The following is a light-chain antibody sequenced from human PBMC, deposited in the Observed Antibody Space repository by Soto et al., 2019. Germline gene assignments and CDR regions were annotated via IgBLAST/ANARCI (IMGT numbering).Light chain of an antibody. CDR2: GAS. CDR1: QSVSSN. CDR3: PQYNEWPT. Sequence: EIVMTQSPATLSVSLGERATLSCRASQSVSSNLAWYQLKPGQAPRLLIYGASTRATGNPARFNGSGSGTEFTLTHSSLPSEEFAVYYRPQYNEWPTVGQGTKVDIK. J-gene: IGKJ1*01. V-gene: IGKV3-15*01.